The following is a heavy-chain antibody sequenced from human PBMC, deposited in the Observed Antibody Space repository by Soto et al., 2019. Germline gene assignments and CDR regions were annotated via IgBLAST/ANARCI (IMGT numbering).Heavy chain of an antibody. J-gene: IGHJ2*01. CDR3: ARDRGGSIAAAGTYWYFDL. V-gene: IGHV1-46*01. D-gene: IGHD6-13*01. CDR2: INPSGGST. Sequence: QVQLVQSGAEVKKPGASVKVSCKASGYTFTSYYMHWGRQAPGQGLEWMGIINPSGGSTSYGQKFQGRVPMTRDTSTSTVYMELSSLRSEDTAVYYCARDRGGSIAAAGTYWYFDLWGRGTLVTVSS. CDR1: GYTFTSYY.